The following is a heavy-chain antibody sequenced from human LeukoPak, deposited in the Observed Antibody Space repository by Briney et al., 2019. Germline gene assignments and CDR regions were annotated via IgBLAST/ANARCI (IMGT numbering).Heavy chain of an antibody. CDR1: GYSFTSYW. D-gene: IGHD2-21*02. J-gene: IGHJ4*02. CDR2: IYPVDSGT. CDR3: AVYNPVANCVGDCYSYYFDN. Sequence: GSSLKISCKGSGYSFTSYWIGWVRQMPEKPLEWMGIIYPVDSGTSYSPSFQGQVTITAAKSISTAYLQWSRLKASDTAMYYCAVYNPVANCVGDCYSYYFDNWGQRNLVTVSS. V-gene: IGHV5-51*01.